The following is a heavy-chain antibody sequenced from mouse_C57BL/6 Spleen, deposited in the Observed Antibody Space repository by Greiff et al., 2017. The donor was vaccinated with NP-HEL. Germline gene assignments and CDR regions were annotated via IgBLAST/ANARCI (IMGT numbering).Heavy chain of an antibody. D-gene: IGHD2-5*01. Sequence: QVQLKQPGAELVRPGSSVKLSCKASGYTFTSYWLDWVKQRPGQGLEWIGNIYPSDSETHYNQKFKDKATLTVDKSSSTAYMQLSSLTSEDSAVYYCARLESNYDYAMDYWGQGTSVTVSS. CDR2: IYPSDSET. J-gene: IGHJ4*01. V-gene: IGHV1-61*01. CDR3: ARLESNYDYAMDY. CDR1: GYTFTSYW.